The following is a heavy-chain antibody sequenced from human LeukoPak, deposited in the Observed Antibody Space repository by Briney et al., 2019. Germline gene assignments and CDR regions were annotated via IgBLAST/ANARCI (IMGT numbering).Heavy chain of an antibody. CDR2: IKQDGSEK. V-gene: IGHV3-7*01. D-gene: IGHD3-22*01. CDR1: GFMFSSYW. Sequence: GGSLRLSCAASGFMFSSYWMSWVRQAPGKGLEWVANIKQDGSEKYYVDSVKGRFTISRDNAKNSLYLQMNSLRAEDTAVYYCARASYYYDSSGYYSNWFDPWGQGTLVTVSS. CDR3: ARASYYYDSSGYYSNWFDP. J-gene: IGHJ5*02.